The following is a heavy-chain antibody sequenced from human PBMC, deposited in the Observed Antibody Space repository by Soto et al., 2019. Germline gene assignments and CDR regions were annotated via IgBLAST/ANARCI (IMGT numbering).Heavy chain of an antibody. CDR1: GFTFSSCT. CDR3: SGCSGGGWGQNCYIDV. CDR2: ISPSTSHI. J-gene: IGHJ6*02. D-gene: IGHD2-15*01. V-gene: IGHV3-21*01. Sequence: EVHLVESGGGLVKPGGSLRLSCAVSGFTFSSCTMNWVRQAPGKGLEWVSSISPSTSHIYYADSVKGRFTISRDNTKNSLFLQTNCLRADDTTVYYCSGCSGGGWGQNCYIDVWGQGTMVTVSS.